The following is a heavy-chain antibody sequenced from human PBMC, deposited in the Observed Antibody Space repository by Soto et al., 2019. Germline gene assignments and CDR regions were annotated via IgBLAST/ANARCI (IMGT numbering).Heavy chain of an antibody. Sequence: QPGGSLRLSCIDSGFTFRDYAFNWVRQAPGKGLEWVSYISVGGGSIFYADSVKGRFTISRDDARNSVYLQMNTLRHEDTAVYHCVRDHRWAFDIWGQGTVVTVSS. D-gene: IGHD2-15*01. CDR1: GFTFRDYA. J-gene: IGHJ3*02. CDR3: VRDHRWAFDI. CDR2: ISVGGGSI. V-gene: IGHV3-48*02.